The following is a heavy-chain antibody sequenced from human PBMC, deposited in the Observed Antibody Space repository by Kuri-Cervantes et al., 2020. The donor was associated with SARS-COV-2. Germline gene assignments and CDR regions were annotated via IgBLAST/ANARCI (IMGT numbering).Heavy chain of an antibody. CDR3: ARLRGQNDWLFRGDYYYYYMDV. CDR1: GGSISSGDYY. CDR2: IYYSGST. Sequence: SETLSLTCTVSGGSISSGDYYWSWIRQPPGKGLEWIGYIYYSGSTYYNPSLKSRVTISVDTSKNQSSLKLSSVTAADTAVYYCARLRGQNDWLFRGDYYYYYMDVWGKGTTVTVSS. D-gene: IGHD3-9*01. V-gene: IGHV4-30-4*08. J-gene: IGHJ6*03.